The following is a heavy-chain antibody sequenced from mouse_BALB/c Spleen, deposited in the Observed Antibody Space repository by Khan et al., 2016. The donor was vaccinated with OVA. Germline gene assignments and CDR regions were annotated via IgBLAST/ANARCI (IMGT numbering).Heavy chain of an antibody. CDR1: GYTFTTYW. Sequence: QVQLQQPGAEMVRPGASVKLSCRASGYTFTTYWINWVKQRPGQGLEWIGNIYPSDSYTNYNQKFKDMATLTVDKSSSKAYMQLSSPTSEDSAVYYCTRGDPGNFDYWGQGTTLTVSS. CDR3: TRGDPGNFDY. J-gene: IGHJ2*01. V-gene: IGHV1-69*02. D-gene: IGHD2-13*01. CDR2: IYPSDSYT.